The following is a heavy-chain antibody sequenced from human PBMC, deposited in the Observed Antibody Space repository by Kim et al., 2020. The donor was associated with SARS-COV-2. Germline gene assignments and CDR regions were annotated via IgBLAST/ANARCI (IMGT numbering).Heavy chain of an antibody. CDR1: GFTFSSYE. J-gene: IGHJ4*02. CDR2: ISSSGSTI. Sequence: GGSLRLSCAASGFTFSSYEMNWVRQAPGKGLEWVSYISSSGSTIYYADSVKGRFTISRDNAKNSLYLQMNSLRAEDTAVYYCARDEGAVSWYYDSSGHSNAIDYWGQGTLVTVSS. V-gene: IGHV3-48*03. CDR3: ARDEGAVSWYYDSSGHSNAIDY. D-gene: IGHD3-22*01.